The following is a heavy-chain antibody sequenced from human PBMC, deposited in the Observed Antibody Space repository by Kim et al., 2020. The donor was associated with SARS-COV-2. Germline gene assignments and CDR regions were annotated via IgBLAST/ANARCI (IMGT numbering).Heavy chain of an antibody. D-gene: IGHD3-3*01. CDR3: ARDEDNYWENYYTGKGYYYYGMDV. CDR2: ISYDGINK. Sequence: GGSLRLSCAASGFTFSNYAIHWVRQSPGEGLQWVAVISYDGINKYYLDSVKGRFIISRDNSKNTVYLEMNSLRPEDSGVFYCARDEDNYWENYYTGKGYYYYGMDVWGQGTTVTVSS. CDR1: GFTFSNYA. J-gene: IGHJ6*02. V-gene: IGHV3-30*04.